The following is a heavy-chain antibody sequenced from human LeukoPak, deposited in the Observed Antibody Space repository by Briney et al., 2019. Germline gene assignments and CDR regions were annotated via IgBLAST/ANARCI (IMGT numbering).Heavy chain of an antibody. CDR1: GFTFSSYS. CDR3: ARGRGYCSSTSCPLDRDAFDI. J-gene: IGHJ3*02. V-gene: IGHV3-48*01. Sequence: GGSLRLSXAASGFTFSSYSMNWVRQAPGKGLEWVSYISSSSSTIYYADSVKGRFTISRDNAKNSLYLQMNSLRAEDTAVYYCARGRGYCSSTSCPLDRDAFDIWGQGTMVTVSS. CDR2: ISSSSSTI. D-gene: IGHD2-2*01.